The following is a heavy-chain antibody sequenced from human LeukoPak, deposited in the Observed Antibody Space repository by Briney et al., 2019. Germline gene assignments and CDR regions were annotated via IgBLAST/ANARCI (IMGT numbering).Heavy chain of an antibody. Sequence: PGGSLRLSCAASGFTFSSYWMSWVRQAPGKGLEWVSSITSSSSYIYYADSVKGRFTISRDNAKNSLYLQMNSLRAEDTAVYYCARGTMFPYYFDYWGQGSLVTVSS. V-gene: IGHV3-21*01. CDR2: ITSSSSYI. CDR1: GFTFSSYW. CDR3: ARGTMFPYYFDY. D-gene: IGHD3-10*02. J-gene: IGHJ4*02.